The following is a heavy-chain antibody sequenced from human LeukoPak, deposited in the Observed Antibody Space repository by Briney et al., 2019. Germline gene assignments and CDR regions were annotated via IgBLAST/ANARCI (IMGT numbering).Heavy chain of an antibody. V-gene: IGHV3-21*01. D-gene: IGHD3-22*01. CDR3: ASTSYYYDSSGYYR. Sequence: GGSLRLSCAASGFTVRSYSMNWVRQAPGKGLEWVSSISSSSSYIYYADSVKGRFTISRDNAKNSLYLQMNSLRAEDTAVYYCASTSYYYDSSGYYRWGQGTLVTVSS. CDR2: ISSSSSYI. J-gene: IGHJ4*02. CDR1: GFTVRSYS.